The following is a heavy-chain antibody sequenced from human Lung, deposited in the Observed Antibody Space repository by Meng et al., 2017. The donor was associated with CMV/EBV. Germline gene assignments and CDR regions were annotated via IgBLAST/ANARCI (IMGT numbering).Heavy chain of an antibody. CDR1: YAFTSYA. V-gene: IGHV1-8*01. J-gene: IGHJ4*02. CDR2: MNPNSGDA. CDR3: ARGFRFRSGYHSSPLDY. D-gene: IGHD3-3*01. Sequence: YAFTSYAVYWVRQATGQGLEWMGWMNPNSGDADSAQKFQGRVTVTGNTSINTAYMELSSLRSEDAALYYCARGFRFRSGYHSSPLDYWGQGALVTVSS.